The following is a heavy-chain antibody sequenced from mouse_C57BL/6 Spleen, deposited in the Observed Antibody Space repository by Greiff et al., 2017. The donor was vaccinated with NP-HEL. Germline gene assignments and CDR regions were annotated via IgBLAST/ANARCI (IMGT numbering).Heavy chain of an antibody. CDR1: GYTFTSYW. J-gene: IGHJ2*01. Sequence: QVQLQQSGAELVRPGSSVKLSCKASGYTFTSYWMHWVKQRPIQGLEWIGNIDPSDSETHYNQKFKDKATLTVDKSSSTAYMQLSSLTSEDSAVYYCARDPGGTGSSFDYWGQGTTLTVSS. CDR2: IDPSDSET. V-gene: IGHV1-52*01. CDR3: ARDPGGTGSSFDY. D-gene: IGHD4-1*01.